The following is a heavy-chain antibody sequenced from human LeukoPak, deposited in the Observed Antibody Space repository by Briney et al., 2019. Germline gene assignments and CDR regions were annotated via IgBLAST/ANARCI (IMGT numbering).Heavy chain of an antibody. D-gene: IGHD6-13*01. Sequence: PSETLSLTCTVSGGSISSGGYSWSWIRQPPGKGLEWIGYIYHSGSTYYNPSLKSRVTISVDRSKNQFSLKLSSVTAADTAVYYCAREAAAAGPWFDPWGQGTLVTVSS. J-gene: IGHJ5*02. CDR2: IYHSGST. V-gene: IGHV4-30-2*01. CDR1: GGSISSGGYS. CDR3: AREAAAAGPWFDP.